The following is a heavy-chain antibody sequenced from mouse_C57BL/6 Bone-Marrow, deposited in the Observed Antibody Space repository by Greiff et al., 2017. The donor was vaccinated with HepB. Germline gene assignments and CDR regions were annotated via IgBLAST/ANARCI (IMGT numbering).Heavy chain of an antibody. CDR2: IDPEDGEN. J-gene: IGHJ1*03. CDR3: AREGCPTRDFEV. V-gene: IGHV14-2*01. Sequence: EVQLQQSGAELVKPGASVKLSCTASGFNINDYYMHWVKQRTEQGLEWIGRIDPEDGENTYAPKFQGKATLTADTYSNTAYLQLSSLTSEDTAVYYCAREGCPTRDFEVWGTGTTVTVSS. CDR1: GFNINDYY.